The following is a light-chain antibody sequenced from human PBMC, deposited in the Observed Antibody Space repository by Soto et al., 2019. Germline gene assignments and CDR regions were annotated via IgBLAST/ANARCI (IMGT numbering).Light chain of an antibody. J-gene: IGKJ1*01. CDR3: QQSYSTPQKT. V-gene: IGKV1-39*01. Sequence: DIQMTQSPSTLSTSVGDRVTITCRASQSISRWLAWYQQKPGKAPKLXXYAASSLQSGVPSRFSGSGSGTDFTLTISSLQPADFATYYCQQSYSTPQKTFGQGTKVDI. CDR1: QSISRW. CDR2: AAS.